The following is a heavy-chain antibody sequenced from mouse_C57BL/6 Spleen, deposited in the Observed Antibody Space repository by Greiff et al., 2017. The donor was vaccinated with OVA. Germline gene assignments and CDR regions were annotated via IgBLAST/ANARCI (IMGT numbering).Heavy chain of an antibody. V-gene: IGHV5-4*01. J-gene: IGHJ2*01. Sequence: EVKLVESGGGLVKPGGSLKLSCAASGFTFSSYAMSWVRQTPEKRLEWVATISDGGSYTYYPDNVKGRFTISRDNAKNNLYLQMSHLKSEDTAMYYCARESNSGYWGQGTTLTVSS. D-gene: IGHD2-5*01. CDR2: ISDGGSYT. CDR3: ARESNSGY. CDR1: GFTFSSYA.